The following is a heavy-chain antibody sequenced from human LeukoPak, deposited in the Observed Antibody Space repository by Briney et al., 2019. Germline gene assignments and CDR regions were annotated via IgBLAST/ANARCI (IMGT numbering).Heavy chain of an antibody. CDR2: MNPNRGNT. V-gene: IGHV1-8*01. CDR3: ARGRSWATGYSYHYYYYMDV. Sequence: ASVKVSRKASGYTFTSYDINWVRQATGQGREWMGWMNPNRGNTGYAQKFQGRVTMTRNTSISTAYMELSSLRSEDTAVYYCARGRSWATGYSYHYYYYMDVWGKGTTVTVSS. J-gene: IGHJ6*03. D-gene: IGHD3-9*01. CDR1: GYTFTSYD.